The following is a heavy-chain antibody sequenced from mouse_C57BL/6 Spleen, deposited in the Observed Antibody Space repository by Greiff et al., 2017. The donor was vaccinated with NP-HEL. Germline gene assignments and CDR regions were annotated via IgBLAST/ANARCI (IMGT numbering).Heavy chain of an antibody. J-gene: IGHJ4*01. CDR1: GFTFSDYY. CDR3: ARDQEGAMDY. V-gene: IGHV5-16*01. CDR2: INYDGSST. Sequence: EVKVVESEGGLVQPGSSMKLSCTASGFTFSDYYMAWVRQVPEKGLEWVANINYDGSSTYYLDSLKSRFIISRDNAKNILYLQMSSLKSEDTATYYCARDQEGAMDYWGQGTSVTVSS.